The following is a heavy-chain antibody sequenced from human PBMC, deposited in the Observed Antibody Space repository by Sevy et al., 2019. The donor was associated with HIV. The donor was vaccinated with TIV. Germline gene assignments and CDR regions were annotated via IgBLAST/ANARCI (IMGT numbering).Heavy chain of an antibody. V-gene: IGHV2-5*02. D-gene: IGHD3-9*01. CDR1: GFSFTTSGVG. CDR3: AQRRSKGITITEFDY. CDR2: IYWDDDR. J-gene: IGHJ4*02. Sequence: SGPTLVKPTQTLTLTCTFSGFSFTTSGVGVGWIRQPPGKALEWLALIYWDDDRRYSQSLKSRLTITRETSKDQLVLTMTNMDTVDKGTYYCAQRRSKGITITEFDYWGQGALVTVSS.